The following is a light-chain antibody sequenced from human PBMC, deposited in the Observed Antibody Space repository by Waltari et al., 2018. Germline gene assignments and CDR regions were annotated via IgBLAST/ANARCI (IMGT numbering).Light chain of an antibody. J-gene: IGKJ4*01. CDR2: AAS. Sequence: DIQMTQSPSSLSASIGDRVTITCRASQSITGYVNWYQQKPGKAPQLLIYAASSLQSGVPSRFSGGVSGTDFTLTISSLQPEDFTTYYCQQSYRAPHTFGGGTKVDIK. CDR3: QQSYRAPHT. CDR1: QSITGY. V-gene: IGKV1-39*01.